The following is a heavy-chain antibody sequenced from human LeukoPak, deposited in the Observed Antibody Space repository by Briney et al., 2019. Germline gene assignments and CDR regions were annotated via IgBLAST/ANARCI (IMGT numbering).Heavy chain of an antibody. D-gene: IGHD1-26*01. Sequence: GGSLRLSCAASGFTFSSYAMHWVRQVPGEGLEWVAVISYDGSNKYYADSVKGRFTISRDNSKNTLYLQMNSLRAEDTAVYYCARDPYSGSYGNYYYYYMDVWGKGTTVTISS. V-gene: IGHV3-30*04. CDR2: ISYDGSNK. J-gene: IGHJ6*03. CDR1: GFTFSSYA. CDR3: ARDPYSGSYGNYYYYYMDV.